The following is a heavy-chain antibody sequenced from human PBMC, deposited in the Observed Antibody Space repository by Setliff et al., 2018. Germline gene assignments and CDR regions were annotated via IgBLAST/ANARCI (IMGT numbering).Heavy chain of an antibody. Sequence: GASVKVSCKASGGTFSSYAISWVRQAPGQGLEWMGGIIPILGIANYAQKFQGRVTITADKSTSTAYMELSSLRSEDTAVYYCARESGYDSLAAFDIWGQGTMVTVS. CDR3: ARESGYDSLAAFDI. V-gene: IGHV1-69*10. J-gene: IGHJ3*02. CDR1: GGTFSSYA. CDR2: IIPILGIA. D-gene: IGHD5-12*01.